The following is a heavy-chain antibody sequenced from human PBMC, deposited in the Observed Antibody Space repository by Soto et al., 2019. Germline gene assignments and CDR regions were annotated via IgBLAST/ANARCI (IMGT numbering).Heavy chain of an antibody. CDR1: GFPFSNYA. CDR3: ARAPAEYIWGSYLRYYEY. J-gene: IGHJ4*02. CDR2: ISGTTGHA. V-gene: IGHV3-23*01. Sequence: EVQILESGGGLVQPGGSLRLSCAASGFPFSNYAMAWVRQAPGKGLEWVSAISGTTGHAFYADSVKDRFTISRDNSKNTLYLQMDSRRAEDTAVYHCARAPAEYIWGSYLRYYEYWGQGTLVTVSS. D-gene: IGHD3-16*01.